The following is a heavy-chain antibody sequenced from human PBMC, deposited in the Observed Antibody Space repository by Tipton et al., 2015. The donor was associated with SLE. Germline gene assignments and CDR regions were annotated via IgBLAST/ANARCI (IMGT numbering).Heavy chain of an antibody. D-gene: IGHD6-13*01. CDR1: GGSISSSDYY. J-gene: IGHJ5*02. Sequence: TLSLTCTVSGGSISSSDYYWGWIRQPPGKGLEWIGTIYYSGTTFYNPSLKSRVTISVDTSKNQFSLKLTSVTAADTAVYYCARQRLRYSSSWSPNWFDPWGQGTLVTVSS. CDR2: IYYSGTT. V-gene: IGHV4-39*07. CDR3: ARQRLRYSSSWSPNWFDP.